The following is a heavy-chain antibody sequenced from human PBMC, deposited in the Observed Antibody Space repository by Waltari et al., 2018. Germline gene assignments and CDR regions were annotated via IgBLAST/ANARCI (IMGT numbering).Heavy chain of an antibody. CDR1: GYTLTELS. V-gene: IGHV1-24*01. D-gene: IGHD3-22*01. Sequence: QVQLVQSGAEVKKPGASVKFSCKVSGYTLTELSMHLVRQAPGKGLEWMGGFDPEDGETIYAQKFQGRVTMTEDTSTDTAYMELSSLRSEDTAVYYCATAYGPRRLRSSGYTFDYWGQGTLVTVSS. CDR3: ATAYGPRRLRSSGYTFDY. CDR2: FDPEDGET. J-gene: IGHJ4*02.